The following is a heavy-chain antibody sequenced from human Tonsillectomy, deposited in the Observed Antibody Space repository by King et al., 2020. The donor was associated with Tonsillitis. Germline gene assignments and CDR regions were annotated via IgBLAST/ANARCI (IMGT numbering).Heavy chain of an antibody. D-gene: IGHD6-13*01. CDR3: AKARIASPFYFDY. Sequence: VQLVESGGVVVQPGGSLRLSCAASGFTFDDYTMHWVRQSPGKGLEWVSLISWDGGSTNYADSVKGRFTISRDNNKNSLYLQMNSLRTEDTALYYCAKARIASPFYFDYWGQGTLAT. CDR2: ISWDGGST. CDR1: GFTFDDYT. J-gene: IGHJ4*02. V-gene: IGHV3-43*01.